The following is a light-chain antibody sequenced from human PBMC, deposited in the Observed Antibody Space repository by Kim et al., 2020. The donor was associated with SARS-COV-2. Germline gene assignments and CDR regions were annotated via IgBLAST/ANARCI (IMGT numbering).Light chain of an antibody. J-gene: IGKJ3*01. CDR2: EAS. CDR3: QQRSNWPFT. V-gene: IGKV3-11*01. Sequence: EIVLTQSPATLSLSPGERATLSRRASQSVSSYLAWYQQKPGQAPRLLIYEASNRATGIPARFSGSGSGTDFTLTISSLEPEDFAVYYCQQRSNWPFTVGPGTKVDIK. CDR1: QSVSSY.